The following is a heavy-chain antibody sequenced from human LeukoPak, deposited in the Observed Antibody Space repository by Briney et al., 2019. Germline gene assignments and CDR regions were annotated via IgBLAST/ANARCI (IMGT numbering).Heavy chain of an antibody. V-gene: IGHV3-13*01. D-gene: IGHD4-23*01. CDR1: GFTFYNYD. CDR2: IGTGTDT. CDR3: ARDRRADYGRNDDAFDI. J-gene: IGHJ3*02. Sequence: PGGSLILSCAASGFTFYNYDMHWVRQAPGKGLEWVSHIGTGTDTHYSGSVRGRFTISRENAKNSLYLHMNSLRAGDTAIYYCARDRRADYGRNDDAFDIWGQGTMVTV.